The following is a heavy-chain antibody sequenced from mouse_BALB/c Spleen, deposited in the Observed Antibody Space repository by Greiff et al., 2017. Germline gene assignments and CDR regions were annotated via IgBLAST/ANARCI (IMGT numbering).Heavy chain of an antibody. CDR1: GYTFSSYW. CDR2: ILPGSGST. J-gene: IGHJ4*01. CDR3: ARSSYAYAMDY. V-gene: IGHV1-9*01. D-gene: IGHD6-5*01. Sequence: QVQLQQSGAELMKPGASVKISCKATGYTFSSYWIEWVKQRPGHGLEWIGEILPGSGSTNYNEKFKGKATFTADTSSNTAYMQLSSLTSEDSAVYYCARSSYAYAMDYWGQGTSVTVSS.